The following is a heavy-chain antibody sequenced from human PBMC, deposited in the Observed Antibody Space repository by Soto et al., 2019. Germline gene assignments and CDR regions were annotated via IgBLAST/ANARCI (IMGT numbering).Heavy chain of an antibody. Sequence: PSETLFLTCAVSGGSISSSNWWSWVRQPPGKGLEWIGEIYHSGSTNYNPSLKSRVTISVDKSKNQFSLKLSSVTAADTAVYYCARGADSSWYFGVFRYWGQGTLVTVSS. V-gene: IGHV4-4*02. J-gene: IGHJ4*02. CDR1: GGSISSSNW. D-gene: IGHD6-13*01. CDR3: ARGADSSWYFGVFRY. CDR2: IYHSGST.